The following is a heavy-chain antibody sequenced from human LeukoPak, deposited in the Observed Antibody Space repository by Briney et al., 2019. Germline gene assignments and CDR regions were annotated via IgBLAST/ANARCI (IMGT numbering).Heavy chain of an antibody. CDR2: IGTAGDT. D-gene: IGHD3-10*01. V-gene: IGHV3-13*04. J-gene: IGHJ6*02. Sequence: GGSLRLSCAASGFTFSSYDMHWVRQATGKGLEWVSAIGTAGDTYYPGSVKGRFTISRENAKNSLYLQMNSLRAGDTAVYYCAGDGYGSGSSYYYGMDVWGQGTTVTVSS. CDR3: AGDGYGSGSSYYYGMDV. CDR1: GFTFSSYD.